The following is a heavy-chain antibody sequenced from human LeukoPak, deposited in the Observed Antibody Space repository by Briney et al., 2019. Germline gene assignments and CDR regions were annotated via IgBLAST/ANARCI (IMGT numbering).Heavy chain of an antibody. D-gene: IGHD3-3*01. CDR1: GGSISSYY. J-gene: IGHJ6*02. V-gene: IGHV4-59*01. CDR2: IYYSGST. CDR3: ARVNYDFWSGYYGDYGMDV. Sequence: PSETLSLTCTVSGGSISSYYWSWIRQPPGQGLEWIGYIYYSGSTNYNPSLKSRVTISVDTSKNQFSLKLSSVTAADTAVYYCARVNYDFWSGYYGDYGMDVWGQGTTVTVSS.